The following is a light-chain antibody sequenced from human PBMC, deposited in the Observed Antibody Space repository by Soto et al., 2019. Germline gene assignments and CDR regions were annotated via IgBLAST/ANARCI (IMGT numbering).Light chain of an antibody. J-gene: IGLJ1*01. Sequence: QSALTQPRSVSGSPGHSVTLSCTGTSSDVGGYNYISWYQHHPGKAPKVMIYDVSNRPSGVSNRFSGSKSGNTASLTISGLQAEDEADYYCSSYTSSSVYVFGTGTKLTVL. CDR2: DVS. V-gene: IGLV2-14*03. CDR1: SSDVGGYNY. CDR3: SSYTSSSVYV.